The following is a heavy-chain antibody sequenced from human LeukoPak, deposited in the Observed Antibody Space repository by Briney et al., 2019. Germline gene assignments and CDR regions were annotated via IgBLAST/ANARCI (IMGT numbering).Heavy chain of an antibody. V-gene: IGHV3-23*01. D-gene: IGHD3-3*01. CDR2: ISGSGGST. Sequence: GGSLRLSCAASGFTFSSYAMGWVRQAPGKGLEWVSAISGSGGSTYYADSVKGRFTISRDNSKNTLYLQMNSLRAEDTAVYYCANVPMYYDFWSGYSSHDYWGQGTLVTVSS. CDR1: GFTFSSYA. CDR3: ANVPMYYDFWSGYSSHDY. J-gene: IGHJ4*02.